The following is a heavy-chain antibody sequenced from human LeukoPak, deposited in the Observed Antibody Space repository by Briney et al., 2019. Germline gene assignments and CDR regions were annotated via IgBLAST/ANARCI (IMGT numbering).Heavy chain of an antibody. D-gene: IGHD3-22*01. CDR3: AKSHDSSGYYRYLFDY. CDR2: ISGSGGST. Sequence: GGSLRLSCAASGFTFSSYAMSWVRQAPGKGLEWVSAISGSGGSTYYADSVKGRFTISRDNSKNTLYLQMNSLRAEDTAVYYCAKSHDSSGYYRYLFDYWGQETLVTVSS. V-gene: IGHV3-23*01. CDR1: GFTFSSYA. J-gene: IGHJ4*02.